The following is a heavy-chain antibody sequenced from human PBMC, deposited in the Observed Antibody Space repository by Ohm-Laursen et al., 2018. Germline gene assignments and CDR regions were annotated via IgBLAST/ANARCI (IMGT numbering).Heavy chain of an antibody. CDR3: ARELGIPVTPIDY. D-gene: IGHD2-2*01. CDR1: GFTFSNFE. V-gene: IGHV3-48*03. Sequence: SLRLSCAASGFTFSNFEMNWVRQAPGKGLEWVSYISSGSLSIYYADSVKGRFTISRDNAKNSLYLQMNGLRAEDTAVYYCARELGIPVTPIDYWGPGTLVTVSS. CDR2: ISSGSLSI. J-gene: IGHJ4*02.